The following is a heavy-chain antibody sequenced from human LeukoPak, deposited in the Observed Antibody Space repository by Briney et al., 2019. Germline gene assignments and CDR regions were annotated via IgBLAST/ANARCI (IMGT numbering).Heavy chain of an antibody. Sequence: GGSLRLSCAASGFTFSSYSMNWVRQAPGKGLEWVSSISSSSSYIHYADSVKGRFTISRDNAKNSLYLQMNSLRAEDTAVYYCARPSTTEGLWGQGTLVTVSS. CDR2: ISSSSSYI. D-gene: IGHD1-14*01. CDR3: ARPSTTEGL. V-gene: IGHV3-21*01. J-gene: IGHJ4*02. CDR1: GFTFSSYS.